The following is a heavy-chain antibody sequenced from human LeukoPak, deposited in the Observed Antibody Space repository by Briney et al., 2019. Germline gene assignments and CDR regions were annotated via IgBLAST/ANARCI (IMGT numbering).Heavy chain of an antibody. Sequence: GGSLRLSCAASGFTFSRYSMNWVRQAPGKGLEWVSAISGSGGSTYYADSVKGRFTISRDNSKNTLYLQMNSLRAEDTAVYYCAKTQGGVVIDAFDIWGQGTMVTVSS. D-gene: IGHD3-3*01. CDR1: GFTFSRYS. CDR2: ISGSGGST. V-gene: IGHV3-23*01. J-gene: IGHJ3*02. CDR3: AKTQGGVVIDAFDI.